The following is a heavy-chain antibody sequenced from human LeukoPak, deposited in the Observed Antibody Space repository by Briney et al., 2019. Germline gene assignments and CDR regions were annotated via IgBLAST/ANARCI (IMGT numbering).Heavy chain of an antibody. D-gene: IGHD2-2*01. Sequence: GGSLRLSCAASGFTFNNYAMNWVRQAPEKGLEWVSGISGSGGSTYYADSVTGRFTISRDNSKNTLYLQMNSLRAEDTAVYYCARLFEGVVPAPRQDYWGQGTLVTVSS. V-gene: IGHV3-23*01. J-gene: IGHJ4*02. CDR3: ARLFEGVVPAPRQDY. CDR2: ISGSGGST. CDR1: GFTFNNYA.